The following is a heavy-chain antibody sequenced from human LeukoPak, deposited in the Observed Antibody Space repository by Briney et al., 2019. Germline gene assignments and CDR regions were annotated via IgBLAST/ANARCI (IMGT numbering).Heavy chain of an antibody. Sequence: PGGSLRLSCVVSGITLSNYGMSWVRQAPGKGLEWVAGISDSGRSTNYADSVKGRFTISRDNPKNTLYLQMNSLRAEDTAVYFCAKRGVVIRVILVGFHKEAYYFDSWGQRALVTVSS. J-gene: IGHJ4*02. D-gene: IGHD2-15*01. CDR3: AKRGVVIRVILVGFHKEAYYFDS. CDR1: GITLSNYG. V-gene: IGHV3-23*01. CDR2: ISDSGRST.